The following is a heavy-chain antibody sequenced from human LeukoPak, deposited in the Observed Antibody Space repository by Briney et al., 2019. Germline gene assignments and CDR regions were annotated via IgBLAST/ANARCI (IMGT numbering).Heavy chain of an antibody. CDR2: MNPNSGNT. J-gene: IGHJ1*01. CDR3: ARSSIAAAEGARKYFQH. Sequence: ASVKVSCKASGYTFTSYDINWVRQATGQGLEWMGWMNPNSGNTGYAQKFQGRVTMTRNTSISTAYMELSSLRSEDTAVYYCARSSIAAAEGARKYFQHWGQGTLVTVSS. CDR1: GYTFTSYD. V-gene: IGHV1-8*01. D-gene: IGHD6-13*01.